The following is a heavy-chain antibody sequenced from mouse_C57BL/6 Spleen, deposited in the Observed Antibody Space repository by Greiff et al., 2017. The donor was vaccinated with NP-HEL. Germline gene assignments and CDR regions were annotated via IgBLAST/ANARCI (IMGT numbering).Heavy chain of an antibody. CDR1: GFTFSDYG. Sequence: EVKVVESGGGLVKPGGSLKLSCAASGFTFSDYGMHWVRQAPEKGLEWVAYISSGSSTIYYADTVKGRFTISRDNAKNTLFLQMTSLRSEDTAMYYCESPYYGSLYYAMDYWGQGTSVTVSS. J-gene: IGHJ4*01. V-gene: IGHV5-17*01. D-gene: IGHD1-1*01. CDR2: ISSGSSTI. CDR3: ESPYYGSLYYAMDY.